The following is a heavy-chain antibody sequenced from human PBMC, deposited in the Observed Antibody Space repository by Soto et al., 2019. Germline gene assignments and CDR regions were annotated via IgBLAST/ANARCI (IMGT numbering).Heavy chain of an antibody. CDR1: GYTFTGYY. CDR2: INPNSGGT. D-gene: IGHD3-9*01. CDR3: ARDSSHLYDILTGHPGGWFAP. Sequence: ASVKVSCKASGYTFTGYYMHWVRQAPGQGLEWMGWINPNSGGTNYAQKFQGRVTMTRDTSISTAYMELSRLRSDDTAVYYCARDSSHLYDILTGHPGGWFAPWGQGPLVTVSS. J-gene: IGHJ5*02. V-gene: IGHV1-2*02.